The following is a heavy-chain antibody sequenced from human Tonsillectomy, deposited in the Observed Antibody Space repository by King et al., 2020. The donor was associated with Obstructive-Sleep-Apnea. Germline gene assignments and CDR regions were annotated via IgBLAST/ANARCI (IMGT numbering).Heavy chain of an antibody. CDR1: GGSINSGGYY. J-gene: IGHJ4*02. Sequence: QLQESGPGLVKPSQTLALTCTVSGGSINSGGYYWSWIRQHPGKGLEWIGYIYYSGSTYYNTSLKSRVTISVDTSKNQVSLKLSSVTAADTALYYCASGDSSVFEKDYYFVYWGQGTLVTVSS. CDR2: IYYSGST. CDR3: ASGDSSVFEKDYYFVY. D-gene: IGHD3-22*01. V-gene: IGHV4-31*03.